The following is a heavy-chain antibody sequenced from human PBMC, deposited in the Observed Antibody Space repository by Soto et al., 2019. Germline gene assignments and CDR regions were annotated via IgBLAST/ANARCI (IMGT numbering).Heavy chain of an antibody. J-gene: IGHJ4*02. Sequence: PGWSLRLSCASSVFTFISYAMSWVRQAPGKGLEWVSAISGSGGSTYYADSVKGRFTISRDNSKNTLYLQMNSLRAEDTAVYYCAKVEGDDDYWGQGTLVTVSS. D-gene: IGHD2-21*02. V-gene: IGHV3-23*01. CDR2: ISGSGGST. CDR1: VFTFISYA. CDR3: AKVEGDDDY.